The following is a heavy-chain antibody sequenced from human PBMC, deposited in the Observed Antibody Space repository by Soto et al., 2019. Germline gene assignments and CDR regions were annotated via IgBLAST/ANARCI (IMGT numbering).Heavy chain of an antibody. CDR1: GFSLTSRPVG. CDR2: IYWDDDK. Sequence: QITLKESGPTLVKPTQTLTLTCTFSGFSLTSRPVGVGWVRQPPGKALEWLAFIYWDDDKRYSPSLRNPLTVTKESSKNQLVLTLTNLDPAATATYSCAHTRHYAGSGNEGVFDYWGQGTLVTVSS. CDR3: AHTRHYAGSGNEGVFDY. V-gene: IGHV2-5*02. D-gene: IGHD3-16*01. J-gene: IGHJ4*02.